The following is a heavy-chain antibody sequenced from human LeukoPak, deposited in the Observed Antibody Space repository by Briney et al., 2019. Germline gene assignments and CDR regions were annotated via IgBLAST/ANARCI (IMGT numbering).Heavy chain of an antibody. CDR1: GFTFNNYT. V-gene: IGHV3-23*01. J-gene: IGHJ4*02. D-gene: IGHD4-23*01. CDR2: ISINGDRT. Sequence: GGSLRLSCAASGFTFNNYTMSWVRQAPGKGLEWVSTISINGDRTYYADSVKGRFTISRDNSNSTLYLEMSSLGAEDTATYYCAKKGTVVTPGLYFDYWGQGILVTVSS. CDR3: AKKGTVVTPGLYFDY.